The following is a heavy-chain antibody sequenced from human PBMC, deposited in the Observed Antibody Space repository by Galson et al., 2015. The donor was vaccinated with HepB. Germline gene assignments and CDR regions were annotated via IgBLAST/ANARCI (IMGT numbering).Heavy chain of an antibody. D-gene: IGHD3-10*01. Sequence: SLRLSCAASGLTFSSYSMNWVRQAPGKGLEWVSSISRSGSYIYCADSVKGRFTISRDNAKNSLYLQMNSLRAEDTAVYYCARDRGYYGSGSYYNGNWYFDVWGRGTLVTVSS. CDR3: ARDRGYYGSGSYYNGNWYFDV. CDR2: ISRSGSYI. J-gene: IGHJ2*01. CDR1: GLTFSSYS. V-gene: IGHV3-21*01.